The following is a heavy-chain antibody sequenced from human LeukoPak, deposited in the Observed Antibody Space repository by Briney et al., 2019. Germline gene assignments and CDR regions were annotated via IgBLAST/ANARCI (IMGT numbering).Heavy chain of an antibody. CDR1: GYTFTGYY. CDR3: ARAPLLEWLSSFDY. CDR2: INPNSGGT. Sequence: ASVKVSFKASGYTFTGYYMHWVRQAPGQGLEWMGWINPNSGGTNYAQKFQGRVTMTRDTSISTAYMELSRLRSDDTAVYYCARAPLLEWLSSFDYWGQGTLVTVSS. V-gene: IGHV1-2*02. D-gene: IGHD3-3*01. J-gene: IGHJ4*02.